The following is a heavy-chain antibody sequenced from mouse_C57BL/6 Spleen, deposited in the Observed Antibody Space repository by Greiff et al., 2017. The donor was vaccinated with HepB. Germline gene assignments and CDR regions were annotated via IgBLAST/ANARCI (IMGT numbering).Heavy chain of an antibody. CDR2: IYPRSGNT. Sequence: VQLQESGAELARPGASVKLSCKASGYTFTSYGISWVKQRTGQGLEWIGEIYPRSGNTYYNEKFKGKATLTADKSSSTAYMELRSLTSEDSAVYFCARSEGDWFAYWGQGTLVTVSA. CDR1: GYTFTSYG. CDR3: ARSEGDWFAY. J-gene: IGHJ3*01. V-gene: IGHV1-81*01.